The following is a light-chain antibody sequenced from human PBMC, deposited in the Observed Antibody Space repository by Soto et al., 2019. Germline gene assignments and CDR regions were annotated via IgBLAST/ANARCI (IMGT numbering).Light chain of an antibody. J-gene: IGKJ2*01. CDR1: QSVSSD. CDR2: GAS. Sequence: EIVMTQSPAALSVSPGERVTLSCRASQSVSSDLAWYQQKPSQAPRLLIFGASTRATGIPARFSGSGTGTEFSLTISSLQSEDLAVYYCQQYRDWPPATFGQGTKLEIK. CDR3: QQYRDWPPAT. V-gene: IGKV3-15*01.